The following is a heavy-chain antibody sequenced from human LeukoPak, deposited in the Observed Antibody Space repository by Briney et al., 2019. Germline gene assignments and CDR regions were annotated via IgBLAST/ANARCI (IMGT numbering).Heavy chain of an antibody. CDR2: ISYDGSNK. Sequence: GGSLRLSCAASGFTFSSYGMHWVRQAPGKGLEWVAVISYDGSNKYHADYVKGRFTISRDNYKNTLYLQMNSLRAEDTAVYYCAKDLRGGYSYVNDAFDIWGQGTMVTVSS. CDR3: AKDLRGGYSYVNDAFDI. J-gene: IGHJ3*02. CDR1: GFTFSSYG. V-gene: IGHV3-30*18. D-gene: IGHD5-18*01.